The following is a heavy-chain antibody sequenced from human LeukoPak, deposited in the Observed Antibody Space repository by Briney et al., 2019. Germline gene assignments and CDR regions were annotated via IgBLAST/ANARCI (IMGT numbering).Heavy chain of an antibody. Sequence: GGSLRLSCEASGFIFNHYALHWVRQAPHKGLEWVAVIWSDGTNRYYADSVKGRFSIFRDDSQKRVFLQMNSLRAEDTAVYYCVRDAQRGFDYSNSLQYWGQGALVTVSS. D-gene: IGHD4-11*01. CDR1: GFIFNHYA. V-gene: IGHV3-33*01. CDR2: IWSDGTNR. J-gene: IGHJ4*02. CDR3: VRDAQRGFDYSNSLQY.